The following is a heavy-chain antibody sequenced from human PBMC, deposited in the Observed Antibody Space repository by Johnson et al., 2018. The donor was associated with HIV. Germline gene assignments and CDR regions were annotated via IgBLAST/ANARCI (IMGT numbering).Heavy chain of an antibody. V-gene: IGHV3-48*04. CDR3: AREEGGYYDSSGYYYVGAFDI. CDR2: ISATGITL. Sequence: EVQLVESGVGVVQPGRSLRLSCAASGFTFSNYAMHWVRQPPGKGLEWVSSISATGITLYYADSVKGRFTISTDNAKNSLYLQMNSLRAEETAVYYCAREEGGYYDSSGYYYVGAFDIWGQGTMVTVSS. J-gene: IGHJ3*02. CDR1: GFTFSNYA. D-gene: IGHD3-22*01.